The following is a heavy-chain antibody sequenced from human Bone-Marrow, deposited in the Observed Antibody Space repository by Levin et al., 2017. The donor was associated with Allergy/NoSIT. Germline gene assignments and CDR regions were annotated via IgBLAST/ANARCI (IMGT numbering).Heavy chain of an antibody. J-gene: IGHJ4*02. Sequence: SQTLSLTCAVYGGSFSGYYWSWIRQPPGKGLEWIGEINHSGSTNYNPSLKSRVTISVDTSKNQFSLKLSSVTAADTAVYYCARGPRYSGYEWGRRPFDYWGQGTLVTVSS. D-gene: IGHD5-12*01. V-gene: IGHV4-34*01. CDR2: INHSGST. CDR1: GGSFSGYY. CDR3: ARGPRYSGYEWGRRPFDY.